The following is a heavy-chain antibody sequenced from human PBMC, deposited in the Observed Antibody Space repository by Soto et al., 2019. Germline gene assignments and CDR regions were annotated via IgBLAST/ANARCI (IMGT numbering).Heavy chain of an antibody. V-gene: IGHV3-33*01. Sequence: QVQLVESGGGVVQPGRSLRLSCAASGFTFSSYGMHWVRQAPGKGLEWVAVIWYDGSNKYYADSVKGRFTISRDNXXNTLDRQMISLGAEDTAVCYCARAHLTAAGNGQDCWGQGTLVTVSS. CDR3: ARAHLTAAGNGQDC. CDR2: IWYDGSNK. D-gene: IGHD6-13*01. CDR1: GFTFSSYG. J-gene: IGHJ4*02.